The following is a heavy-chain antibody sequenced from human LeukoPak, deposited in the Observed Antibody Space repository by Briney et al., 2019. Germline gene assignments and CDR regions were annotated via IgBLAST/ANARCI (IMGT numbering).Heavy chain of an antibody. CDR3: AKHPYYYASGSYIDY. D-gene: IGHD3-10*01. CDR1: GFTFSADS. J-gene: IGHJ4*02. V-gene: IGHV3-48*01. Sequence: GGSLRLSCAASGFTFSADSMNWVRQAPGKGLEWVSYINSSGSNIDYADSVKGRFTISRDNAKNSLYLQMNSLRAEDTAIYYCAKHPYYYASGSYIDYWGQGTLVTASS. CDR2: INSSGSNI.